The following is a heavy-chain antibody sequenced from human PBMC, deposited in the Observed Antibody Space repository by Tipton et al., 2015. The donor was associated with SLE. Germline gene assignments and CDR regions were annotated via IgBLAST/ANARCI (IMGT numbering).Heavy chain of an antibody. J-gene: IGHJ4*02. Sequence: SLRLSCAASGFTFSDYYMTWIRQAPGKGLECVSYISGSTTYTNYADSVTGRFTISRDNAKNSLYLQMNSLRAEDTAVYYCARAHSSSRYEDDYWGQGTLVTVSS. CDR3: ARAHSSSRYEDDY. V-gene: IGHV3-11*06. CDR2: ISGSTTYT. CDR1: GFTFSDYY. D-gene: IGHD6-13*01.